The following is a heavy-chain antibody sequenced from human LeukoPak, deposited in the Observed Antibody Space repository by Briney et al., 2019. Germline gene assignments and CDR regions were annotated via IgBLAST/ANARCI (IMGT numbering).Heavy chain of an antibody. CDR2: MNPNSGNT. J-gene: IGHJ6*02. V-gene: IGHV1-8*01. CDR3: ARGFRSSGWYVGYYYYGMDV. CDR1: GYTFTSYD. Sequence: ASVKVSCKASGYTFTSYDINWVRQATGQGLEWMGWMNPNSGNTGYAQKFQGRVTMTRNTSISTAYMELSSLRSEDTAVYYCARGFRSSGWYVGYYYYGMDVWGQGTTVTVSS. D-gene: IGHD6-19*01.